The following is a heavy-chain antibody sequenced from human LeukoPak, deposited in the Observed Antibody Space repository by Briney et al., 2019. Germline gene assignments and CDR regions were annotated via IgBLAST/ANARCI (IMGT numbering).Heavy chain of an antibody. J-gene: IGHJ4*02. CDR3: AVDTAMLPFDY. CDR2: IIPIFGIA. D-gene: IGHD5-18*01. CDR1: GGTFSSYA. Sequence: SVKVSCKASGGTFSSYAISWVRQAPGQGLEWMGRIIPIFGIANYAQKFQGRVPITADKSTSTAYMELSSLRSEDTAVYYCAVDTAMLPFDYWGQGTLVTVSS. V-gene: IGHV1-69*04.